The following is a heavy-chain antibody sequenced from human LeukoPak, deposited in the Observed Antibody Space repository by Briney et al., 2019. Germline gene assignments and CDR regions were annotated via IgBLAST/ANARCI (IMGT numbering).Heavy chain of an antibody. V-gene: IGHV7-4-1*02. D-gene: IGHD5-18*01. CDR1: GYTFTSYA. CDR2: INTNTGNP. Sequence: GASVKVSCKASGYTFTSYAMSWVRQAPGQGLEWMGWINTNTGNPTFAQGFTGRFVFSLDTSVSTAYLQITGLKADDTAVYYCGRDPKLGIRGYTYGYIDFWGQGTLVTVAS. J-gene: IGHJ4*02. CDR3: GRDPKLGIRGYTYGYIDF.